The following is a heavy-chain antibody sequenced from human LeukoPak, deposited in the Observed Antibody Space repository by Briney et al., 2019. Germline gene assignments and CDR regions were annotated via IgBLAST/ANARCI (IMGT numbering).Heavy chain of an antibody. Sequence: QTGGSLRLSCAASGFTFSSYWMSWVRQAPGKGLEWVANIKQDGSEKYYVDSVKGRFTISRDNAKNSLYLQMNSLRAEDTAVYYCARPSWFGDVDAFDIWGQGTMVTVSS. J-gene: IGHJ3*02. D-gene: IGHD3-10*01. V-gene: IGHV3-7*01. CDR1: GFTFSSYW. CDR3: ARPSWFGDVDAFDI. CDR2: IKQDGSEK.